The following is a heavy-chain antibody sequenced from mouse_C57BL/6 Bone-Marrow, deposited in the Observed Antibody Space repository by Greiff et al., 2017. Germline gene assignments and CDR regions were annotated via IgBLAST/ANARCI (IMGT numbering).Heavy chain of an antibody. V-gene: IGHV1-81*01. CDR2: IYPRSGNT. CDR3: ALYDEDD. D-gene: IGHD2-12*01. CDR1: GYPFTSYV. J-gene: IGHJ2*01. Sequence: VMLVESGAELARPGASVKLSCKASGYPFTSYVLSWVKQRTGQCLECIGEIYPRSGNTYYNEKFKGKATLTADKSSSTAYMALRSLTSEDSAVYFWALYDEDDWGQGTTLTVSS.